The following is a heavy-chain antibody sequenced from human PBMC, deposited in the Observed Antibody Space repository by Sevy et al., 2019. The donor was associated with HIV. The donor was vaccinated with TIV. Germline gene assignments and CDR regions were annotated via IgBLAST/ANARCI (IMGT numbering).Heavy chain of an antibody. D-gene: IGHD2-8*01. V-gene: IGHV3-23*01. CDR1: GFTFNTHA. CDR3: AKALNPALESMLQVNLPTLKGFDV. J-gene: IGHJ3*01. CDR2: ITGPAYST. Sequence: GGSLRLSCAASGFTFNTHAMTWVRQAPGKGLEWVSSITGPAYSTHYADSVKGRFTVSRDNSKNVLYLQMNSLRADDTAVYYCAKALNPALESMLQVNLPTLKGFDVWGQGTMVTVSS.